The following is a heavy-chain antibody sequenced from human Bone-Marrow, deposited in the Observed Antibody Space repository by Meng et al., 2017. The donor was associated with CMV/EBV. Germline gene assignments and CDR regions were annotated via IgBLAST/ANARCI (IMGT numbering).Heavy chain of an antibody. Sequence: ASVKVSCKASGYTFTNNAISWVRQAPGQGLEWMGWISAYNGNTDYAQKLQGRVTMTTDTSTSTAYMELRSLRSDDTAVYYCARGYSSSWYEGVDYWGQGTLVTVSP. CDR2: ISAYNGNT. J-gene: IGHJ4*02. CDR1: GYTFTNNA. CDR3: ARGYSSSWYEGVDY. V-gene: IGHV1-18*01. D-gene: IGHD6-13*01.